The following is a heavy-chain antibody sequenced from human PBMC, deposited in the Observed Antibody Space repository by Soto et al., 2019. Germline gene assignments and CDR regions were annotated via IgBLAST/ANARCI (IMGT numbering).Heavy chain of an antibody. Sequence: GASVKVSCKASGYTFTSYGISWVRQAPGQGLEWMGWISAYNGNTNYAQKLQGRVTMTTDTSTSTAYMELRSLRSDDKAVYYCARDFEGSGSYYHYYYGMDVWGQGTTVTVSS. J-gene: IGHJ6*02. D-gene: IGHD3-10*01. CDR3: ARDFEGSGSYYHYYYGMDV. CDR1: GYTFTSYG. V-gene: IGHV1-18*04. CDR2: ISAYNGNT.